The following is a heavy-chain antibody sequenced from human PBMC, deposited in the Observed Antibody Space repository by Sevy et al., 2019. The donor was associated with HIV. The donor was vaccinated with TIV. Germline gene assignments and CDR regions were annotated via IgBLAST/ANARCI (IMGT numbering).Heavy chain of an antibody. J-gene: IGHJ4*02. CDR3: TKGGSGSSGPGH. V-gene: IGHV3-53*01. CDR2: IYSDGNT. Sequence: GGSLRLSCAASGFIGSSYYMSWVRQAPGKGLEWVSVIYSDGNTYYADSVKGRFTISRDNPKNTLYLQMNRLRSGDTAVYYCTKGGSGSSGPGHWGRGTLVTVSS. CDR1: GFIGSSYY. D-gene: IGHD3-16*01.